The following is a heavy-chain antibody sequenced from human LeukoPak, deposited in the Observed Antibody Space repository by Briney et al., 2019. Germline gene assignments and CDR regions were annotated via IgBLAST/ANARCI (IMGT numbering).Heavy chain of an antibody. D-gene: IGHD4-17*01. CDR2: IHTSSRV. CDR3: ARDRGNGDYGDYFDS. J-gene: IGHJ4*02. Sequence: SETLSLTCTVSGDSITRGTPYWNWIRQPAGKGLEWIGRIHTSSRVNYNPSLKSRVTISIDTSRNLVSLRLTSVTAADAAVYYCARDRGNGDYGDYFDSWGQGTLVSVSS. V-gene: IGHV4-61*02. CDR1: GDSITRGTPY.